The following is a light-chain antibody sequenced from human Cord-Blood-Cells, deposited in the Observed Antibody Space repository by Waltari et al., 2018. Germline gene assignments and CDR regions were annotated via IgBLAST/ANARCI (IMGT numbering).Light chain of an antibody. CDR1: NIGSKS. CDR2: YDS. J-gene: IGLJ1*01. Sequence: SYVLTQSPSVSVAPGKPARITCGGNNIGSKSVHWYQQKPGQAPVLVIYYDSDRPSGIPERFSGSNSGNTATLTISRVEAGDEADYYCQVWDSSSDHYVFGTGTKVTVL. V-gene: IGLV3-21*04. CDR3: QVWDSSSDHYV.